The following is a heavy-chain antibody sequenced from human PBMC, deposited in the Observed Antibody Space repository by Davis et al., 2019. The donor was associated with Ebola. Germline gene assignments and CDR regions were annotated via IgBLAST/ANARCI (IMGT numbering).Heavy chain of an antibody. CDR3: ARRGHGSFFGYYYYMDV. CDR1: GLTFDEYA. J-gene: IGHJ6*03. V-gene: IGHV3-9*01. Sequence: PGGSLRLSCAASGLTFDEYAMHWVRHAPGKGLEWVSGINWNSGNIVYADSVKGRFTISRDNAENSLYLQMNSLRAEDTAVYYCARRGHGSFFGYYYYMDVWGKGTTVTVSS. CDR2: INWNSGNI. D-gene: IGHD1-26*01.